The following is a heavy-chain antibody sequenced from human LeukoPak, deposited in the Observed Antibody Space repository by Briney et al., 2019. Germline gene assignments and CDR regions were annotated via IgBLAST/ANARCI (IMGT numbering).Heavy chain of an antibody. CDR3: ARIRLHYFDY. CDR2: IYYSGST. J-gene: IGHJ4*02. V-gene: IGHV4-31*01. CDR1: GGSISSGGYY. Sequence: SQTLSLTCTVSGGSISSGGYYWSWIRQHAGKGLEWIGYIYYSGSTYYNPSLKGQVTISVDTSKNQFSLKLSSVTAADTAVYYCARIRLHYFDYWGQGTLVTVSS.